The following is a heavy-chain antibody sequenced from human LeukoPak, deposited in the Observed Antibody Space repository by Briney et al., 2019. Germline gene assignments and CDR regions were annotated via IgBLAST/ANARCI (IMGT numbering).Heavy chain of an antibody. J-gene: IGHJ4*02. D-gene: IGHD4-23*01. V-gene: IGHV4-59*01. CDR3: ARVTPERGYYFDY. Sequence: SETLSLTCTVSGGSISSYYWSWIRQPPGKGLEWIGYIYYSGSTNYNPSLKSRVTISVDTSKNQFSLKLSSVTAADTAVYYCARVTPERGYYFDYWGQGTLVTVSS. CDR2: IYYSGST. CDR1: GGSISSYY.